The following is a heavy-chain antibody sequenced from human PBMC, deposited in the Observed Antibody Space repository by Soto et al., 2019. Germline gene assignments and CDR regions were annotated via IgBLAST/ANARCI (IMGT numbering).Heavy chain of an antibody. Sequence: QVQLVESGGGVVQPGRSLRLSCAASGFTFSSYGMHWVRQAPGKGLEWVAVISYDGSNKYYADSVKGRFTISRDNSKNTLYLQMNSLRAEDTAVYYCAKDMNVATMPMMGYYGMDVWGQGTTVTVSS. CDR3: AKDMNVATMPMMGYYGMDV. V-gene: IGHV3-30*18. CDR1: GFTFSSYG. CDR2: ISYDGSNK. J-gene: IGHJ6*02. D-gene: IGHD5-12*01.